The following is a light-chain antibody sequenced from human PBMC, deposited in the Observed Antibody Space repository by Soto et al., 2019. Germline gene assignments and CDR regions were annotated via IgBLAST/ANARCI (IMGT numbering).Light chain of an antibody. V-gene: IGKV3-20*01. Sequence: EIVLTQSPGTLSLSPRERATLSCRASQSVSSSYLAWYQQKPGQAPRLLIYGASSRATGIPDRFSGSGSGTDFTLTISRLEPEDFAVYYWQQYGSSPYTFGQGTKLEIK. CDR1: QSVSSSY. CDR2: GAS. J-gene: IGKJ2*01. CDR3: QQYGSSPYT.